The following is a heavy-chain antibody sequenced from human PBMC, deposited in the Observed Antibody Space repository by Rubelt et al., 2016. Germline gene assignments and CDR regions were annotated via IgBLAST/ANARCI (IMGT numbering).Heavy chain of an antibody. D-gene: IGHD2-21*02. Sequence: VQLVESGGGLVQSGGSLKLSCAASGFTFSSHTIHWVRQAPGKGLEWVAFISYDGSNKYYADSVKGRFTISRDNSKNTLYLQMKSRRGEDTAEYYCARGPGFTVVTAFDIWGQGTMVTVSS. CDR3: ARGPGFTVVTAFDI. V-gene: IGHV3-30*04. CDR1: GFTFSSHT. CDR2: ISYDGSNK. J-gene: IGHJ3*02.